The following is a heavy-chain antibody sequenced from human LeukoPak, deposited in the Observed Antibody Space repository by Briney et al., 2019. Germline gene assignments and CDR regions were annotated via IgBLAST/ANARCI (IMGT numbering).Heavy chain of an antibody. CDR3: ARDNSGSYRRFDP. CDR1: GGTFSSYA. CDR2: IIPIFGTA. D-gene: IGHD1-26*01. J-gene: IGHJ5*02. Sequence: ASVKVSCKASGGTFSSYAISWVRQAPGHGLGWRGGIIPIFGTANYAQKFQGRVTITADKSTSTAYMELSSLRSEDTAVYYCARDNSGSYRRFDPWGQGTLVTVSS. V-gene: IGHV1-69*06.